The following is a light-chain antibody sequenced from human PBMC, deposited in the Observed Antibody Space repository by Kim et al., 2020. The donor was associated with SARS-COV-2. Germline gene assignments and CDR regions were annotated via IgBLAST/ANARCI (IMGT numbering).Light chain of an antibody. CDR1: SSDVGSYGS. Sequence: SSTSSSTGTSSDVGSYGSVTWYQQHPGKAPKLMIYAVSNRPSGVSNRFSGSKSANTASLTISGLQAEDEADYYCSSYTRSSTNYVFGTGTKVTVL. V-gene: IGLV2-14*03. J-gene: IGLJ1*01. CDR2: AVS. CDR3: SSYTRSSTNYV.